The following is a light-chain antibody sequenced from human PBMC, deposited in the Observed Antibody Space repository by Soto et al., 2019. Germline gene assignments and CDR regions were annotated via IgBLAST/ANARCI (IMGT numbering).Light chain of an antibody. CDR2: DVN. CDR1: SSDVGGYNY. V-gene: IGLV2-11*01. Sequence: QSALTQPRSVSGSPGQSVTISCTGTSSDVGGYNYVSWYQQYPGKAPKLMIYDVNNRPSGVPDRFSGSKSGNTASLTISGRQAEDEADYYCCSYAGSYTFGVFGTGTKLTVL. CDR3: CSYAGSYTFGV. J-gene: IGLJ1*01.